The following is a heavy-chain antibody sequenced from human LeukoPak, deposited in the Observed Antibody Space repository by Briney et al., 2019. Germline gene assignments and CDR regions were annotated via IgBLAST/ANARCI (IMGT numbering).Heavy chain of an antibody. CDR2: ISGNGVST. CDR1: GFTFSSYA. V-gene: IGHV3-23*01. CDR3: AKAPLSYDSSGPFDY. J-gene: IGHJ4*02. Sequence: GGSLRLSCATSGFTFSSYAMSWVRQAPGKGLEWVSAISGNGVSTYYADSVKGRFTISRDNSKNTLYLQMNSLRAGDTAVYYCAKAPLSYDSSGPFDYWGQGTLVTVSS. D-gene: IGHD3-22*01.